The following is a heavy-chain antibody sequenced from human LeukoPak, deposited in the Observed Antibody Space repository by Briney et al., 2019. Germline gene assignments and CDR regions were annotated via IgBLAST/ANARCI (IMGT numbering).Heavy chain of an antibody. J-gene: IGHJ4*02. V-gene: IGHV1-2*06. CDR2: INPKSPGT. D-gene: IGHD2-2*01. CDR3: AKVHTSSWSH. CDR1: GYTFTAYH. Sequence: ASVKVSCKTSGYTFTAYHIHWVRQAPGQGLEWMGRINPKSPGTNYAQRFQGRVTMTRDTSINTAYMELNGLTSDDTAVYFCAKVHTSSWSHWGQGTLVTVSS.